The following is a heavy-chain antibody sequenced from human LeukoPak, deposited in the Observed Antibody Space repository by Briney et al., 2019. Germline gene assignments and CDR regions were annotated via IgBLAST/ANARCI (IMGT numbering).Heavy chain of an antibody. J-gene: IGHJ6*03. D-gene: IGHD2-2*01. Sequence: GGSLRLSCVASGFTFSSYAMSWVRQAPGKGLEWVSAISGSGGSTYYADSVKGRFTISRDNSKNTLYLQMNSLRAEDTAVYYCAKEAAAILWHYYYYMDVWGKGTTMAVSS. CDR2: ISGSGGST. V-gene: IGHV3-23*01. CDR1: GFTFSSYA. CDR3: AKEAAAILWHYYYYMDV.